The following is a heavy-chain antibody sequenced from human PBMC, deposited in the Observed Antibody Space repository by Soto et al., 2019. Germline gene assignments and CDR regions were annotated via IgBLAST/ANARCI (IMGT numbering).Heavy chain of an antibody. CDR1: GFTFSSYG. Sequence: PGGSLRLSCAASGFTFSSYGMHWVRQAPGKGLEWVAAISYDGSNKYYADSVKGRFTISRDNSKNTLYLQMNSLRAEDTALYHCARSQDYCSSTRCYSGAFDIWGQGTMVTVSS. CDR2: ISYDGSNK. CDR3: ARSQDYCSSTRCYSGAFDI. J-gene: IGHJ3*02. V-gene: IGHV3-30*03. D-gene: IGHD2-2*01.